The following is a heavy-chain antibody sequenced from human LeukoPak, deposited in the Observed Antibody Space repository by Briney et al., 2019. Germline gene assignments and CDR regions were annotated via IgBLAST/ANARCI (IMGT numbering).Heavy chain of an antibody. V-gene: IGHV3-30*18. CDR2: ISYDGSYK. Sequence: PGGSLRLSCAASEFTFSTYVMRWVRQAPGEGLEWVSVISYDGSYKFYADSVKGRFTISRDNSKSTLYLQMNSLRAEDTAVYYCAKDRYSGLNTIDDWGQGTPVTVSS. CDR1: EFTFSTYV. CDR3: AKDRYSGLNTIDD. J-gene: IGHJ4*02. D-gene: IGHD6-13*01.